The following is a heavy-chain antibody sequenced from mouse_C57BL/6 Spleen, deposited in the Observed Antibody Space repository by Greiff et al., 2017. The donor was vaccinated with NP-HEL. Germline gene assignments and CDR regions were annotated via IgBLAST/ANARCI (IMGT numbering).Heavy chain of an antibody. CDR2: INPNNGGT. CDR3: ARRGGNSNYEWGFAY. J-gene: IGHJ3*01. Sequence: VQLQQSGPELVKPGASVKMSCKASGYTFTDYNMHWVKQSHGKSLEWIGYINPNNGGTSYNQKFKGKATLTVNKSSSTAYMELRSLTSEDSAVYYCARRGGNSNYEWGFAYWGQGTLVTVSA. D-gene: IGHD2-5*01. V-gene: IGHV1-22*01. CDR1: GYTFTDYN.